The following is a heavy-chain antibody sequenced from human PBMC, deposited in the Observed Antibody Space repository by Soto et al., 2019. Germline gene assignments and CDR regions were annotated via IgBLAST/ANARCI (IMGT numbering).Heavy chain of an antibody. CDR1: VFTFINYA. CDR2: ISGGGDAT. CDR3: ARKVVGSTSRPDYWYFDL. V-gene: IGHV3-23*01. J-gene: IGHJ2*01. Sequence: EVQLLESGGDSVQPGGSVRLSCAVSVFTFINYAMNWVRQAPGNGLECVSTISGGGDATFFADSVRGRFTFSRDNSKNTVTLQMNSLGVDDTAVYYCARKVVGSTSRPDYWYFDLWGRGTLVTVAS. D-gene: IGHD2-21*01.